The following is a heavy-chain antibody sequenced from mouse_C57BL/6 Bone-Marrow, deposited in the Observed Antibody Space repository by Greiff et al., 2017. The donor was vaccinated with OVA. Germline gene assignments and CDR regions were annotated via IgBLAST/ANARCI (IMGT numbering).Heavy chain of an antibody. J-gene: IGHJ4*01. CDR3: ARGSVYYAMDY. CDR2: INYDGSST. CDR1: GFTFSDYY. Sequence: EVHLVESEGGLVQPGSSMKLSCTASGFTFSDYYMAWVRQVPEKGLEWVANINYDGSSTYYLDSLKSRFIISRDNAKNILYLQMSSLKSEDTATYYCARGSVYYAMDYWGQGTSVTVSS. V-gene: IGHV5-16*01.